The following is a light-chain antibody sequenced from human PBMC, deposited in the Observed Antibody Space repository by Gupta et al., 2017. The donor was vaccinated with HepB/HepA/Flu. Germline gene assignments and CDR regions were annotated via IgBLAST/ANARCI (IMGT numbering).Light chain of an antibody. CDR3: QQFDRLFT. CDR1: QDINDS. J-gene: IGKJ3*01. Sequence: DIQMSQSPSSLSASVGDRVTITCQANQDINDSLNWYQKRPGKAPKLLISLASNLETGVPGRFSGHGSGTNFTLTSTRRQHEDFAKYYCQQFDRLFTFGQGTKVDFK. CDR2: LAS. V-gene: IGKV1-33*01.